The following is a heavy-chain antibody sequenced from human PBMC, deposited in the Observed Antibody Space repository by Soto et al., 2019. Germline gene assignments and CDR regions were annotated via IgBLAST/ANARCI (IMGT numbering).Heavy chain of an antibody. J-gene: IGHJ4*02. CDR3: AKDRVTMIVVAPADY. V-gene: IGHV3-30*18. CDR1: GFTFSSYG. D-gene: IGHD3-22*01. CDR2: ISYDGSNK. Sequence: GSLRLSCAASGFTFSSYGMHWVRQAPGKGLEWVAVISYDGSNKYYADSVKGRFTISRDNSKNTLYLQMNSLRAEDTAVYYCAKDRVTMIVVAPADYWGQGTLVTVSS.